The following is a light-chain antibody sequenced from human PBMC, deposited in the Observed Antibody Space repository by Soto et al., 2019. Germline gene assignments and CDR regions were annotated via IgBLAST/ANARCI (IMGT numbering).Light chain of an antibody. CDR1: QSVLYSSNNRNY. J-gene: IGKJ4*01. CDR3: QQYFTTPLT. CDR2: WAS. Sequence: DIVMTQSPDSLAVSLRERATLNSKSSQSVLYSSNNRNYLVWYQQKPGQPPKLLISWASTRESGVPDRFSGSGSGTDFTLTISSLQTEDVAVYYCQQYFTTPLTFGGGTKVDIK. V-gene: IGKV4-1*01.